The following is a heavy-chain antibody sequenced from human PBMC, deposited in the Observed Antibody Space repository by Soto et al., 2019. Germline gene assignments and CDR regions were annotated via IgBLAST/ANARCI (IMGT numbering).Heavy chain of an antibody. CDR2: INGDGGTT. CDR3: ARVGGSSWH. J-gene: IGHJ4*02. D-gene: IGHD6-6*01. V-gene: IGHV3-74*01. CDR1: GFTFSSYW. Sequence: EVQLVESGGGLVQPGGSLRLSCAASGFTFSSYWMHWVRQAPGKGLVWVSRINGDGGTTNYADSVKGRFTISRDNAKHTLFLQMNSLRVEAAAVDYCARVGGSSWHWGQGTLVTVSS.